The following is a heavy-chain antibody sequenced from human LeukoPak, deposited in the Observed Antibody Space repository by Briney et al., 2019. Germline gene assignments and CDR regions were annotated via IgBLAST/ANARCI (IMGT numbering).Heavy chain of an antibody. CDR2: INPNSGGT. CDR1: GYTFTGYY. V-gene: IGHV1-2*02. J-gene: IGHJ6*03. CDR3: ATPELRPYYYYMDV. Sequence: ASVKVSCKASGYTFTGYYVHWVRQAPGQGLEWMGWINPNSGGTNYAQKFQGRVTMTRDTSISTAYMELSRLRSDDTAVYYCATPELRPYYYYMDVWGKGTTVTVSS. D-gene: IGHD1-26*01.